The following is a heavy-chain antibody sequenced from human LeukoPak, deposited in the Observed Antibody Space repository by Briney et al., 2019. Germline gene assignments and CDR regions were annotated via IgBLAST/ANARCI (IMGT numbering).Heavy chain of an antibody. Sequence: GGSLRLSCAASGFTFSSYAMSWVRQASGKGLEWVGRIRSKANSYATAYAASVKGRFTISRDDSKNTAYLQMNSLKTEDTAVYYCTRHTTVTCYWGQGTLVTVSS. CDR2: IRSKANSYAT. V-gene: IGHV3-73*01. D-gene: IGHD4-17*01. CDR3: TRHTTVTCY. J-gene: IGHJ4*02. CDR1: GFTFSSYA.